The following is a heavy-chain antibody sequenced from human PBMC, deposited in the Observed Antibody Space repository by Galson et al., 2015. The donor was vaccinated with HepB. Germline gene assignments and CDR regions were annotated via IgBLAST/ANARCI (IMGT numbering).Heavy chain of an antibody. CDR1: GYTLTELS. D-gene: IGHD3-3*01. J-gene: IGHJ4*02. CDR2: FDPEDGET. Sequence: SVKVSCKVSGYTLTELSMHWVRQAPGKGLEWMGGFDPEDGETIYAQKFQGRVTMTEDTSTDTAYMELSSLRSEDTAVYYCATGYDFWSGYRITHSPFDYWGQGTLVTVSS. CDR3: ATGYDFWSGYRITHSPFDY. V-gene: IGHV1-24*01.